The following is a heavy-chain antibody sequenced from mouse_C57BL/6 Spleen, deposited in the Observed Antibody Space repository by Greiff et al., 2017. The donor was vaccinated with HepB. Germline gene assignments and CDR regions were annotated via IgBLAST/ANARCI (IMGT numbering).Heavy chain of an antibody. CDR2: ISDGGSYT. CDR1: GFTFSSYA. J-gene: IGHJ4*01. D-gene: IGHD3-1*01. CDR3: ARRGYDYEAMDY. V-gene: IGHV5-4*03. Sequence: DVMLVESGGGLVKPGGSLKLSCAASGFTFSSYAMSWVRQTPEKRLEWVATISDGGSYTYYPDNVKGRFTISRDNATNNLYLQMSHLKSEDTAMYYCARRGYDYEAMDYWGQGTSVTVSS.